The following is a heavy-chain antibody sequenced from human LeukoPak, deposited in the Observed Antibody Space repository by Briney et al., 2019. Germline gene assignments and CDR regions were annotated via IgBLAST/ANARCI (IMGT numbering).Heavy chain of an antibody. CDR3: ARQNYCSSTSCYAFDY. V-gene: IGHV3-7*01. J-gene: IGHJ4*02. CDR1: GFTFSSYW. D-gene: IGHD2-2*01. Sequence: GGSLRLSCAASGFTFSSYWMSWVRQAPGKGLEWVANIKQDGSVKYYVDSVKGRSTISRDNAKNSLYLQMNSLRAEDTAVYYCARQNYCSSTSCYAFDYWGQGTLVTVSS. CDR2: IKQDGSVK.